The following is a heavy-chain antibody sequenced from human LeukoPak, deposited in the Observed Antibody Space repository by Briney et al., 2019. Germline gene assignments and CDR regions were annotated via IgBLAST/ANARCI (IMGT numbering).Heavy chain of an antibody. J-gene: IGHJ3*02. V-gene: IGHV3-33*01. D-gene: IGHD7-27*01. CDR1: GFTFSSYG. Sequence: AGGSLRLSCAASGFTFSSYGMHWVRQAPGKWLEWVAVIWYDGSNKYYADSVKDRFTISRDNSKNTLYLQMNSLRAEDTAVYYCARDANWGFDAFDIWGQGTMVTVSS. CDR3: ARDANWGFDAFDI. CDR2: IWYDGSNK.